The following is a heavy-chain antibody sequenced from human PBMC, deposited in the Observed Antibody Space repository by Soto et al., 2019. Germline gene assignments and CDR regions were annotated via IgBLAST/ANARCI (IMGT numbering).Heavy chain of an antibody. J-gene: IGHJ4*02. CDR2: ISGSGGST. CDR1: GFTFSSYA. Sequence: GGSLRLSCAASGFTFSSYAMSWVRQAPGKGLEWVSAISGSGGSTYYADSVKGRFTISRDNSKNTLYLQMNSLRAEDTAVYYCAKGRYSSSSPSRVSGRIFDYWGQGTLVTVSS. V-gene: IGHV3-23*01. CDR3: AKGRYSSSSPSRVSGRIFDY. D-gene: IGHD6-6*01.